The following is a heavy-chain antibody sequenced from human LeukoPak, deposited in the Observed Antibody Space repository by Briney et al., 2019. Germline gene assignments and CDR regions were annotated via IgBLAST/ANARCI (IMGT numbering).Heavy chain of an antibody. CDR1: GGSISSYY. CDR3: ARSDPKRRYCSGGSCYTLPFDY. Sequence: SETLSLTCTVSGGSISSYYWSWIRQPPGKGLEWIGEINHSGSTNYNPSLKSRVTISVDTSKNQFSLKLSSVTAADTAVYYCARSDPKRRYCSGGSCYTLPFDYWGQGTLVTVSS. J-gene: IGHJ4*02. CDR2: INHSGST. D-gene: IGHD2-15*01. V-gene: IGHV4-34*01.